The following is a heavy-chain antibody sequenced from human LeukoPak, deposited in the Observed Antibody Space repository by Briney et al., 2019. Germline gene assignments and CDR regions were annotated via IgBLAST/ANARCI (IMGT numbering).Heavy chain of an antibody. CDR3: AKDTSIGKYCTNGVCSPFDY. Sequence: GGSLTLSCAGSGFTFSIYAVMGVRQSTGQGVEWVSVISDSGDYTSYADSVRGRFTISRDNSRNTVYVQMISLRPEHRAVYYCAKDTSIGKYCTNGVCSPFDYWGQGTLVTVSS. J-gene: IGHJ4*02. V-gene: IGHV3-23*01. D-gene: IGHD2-8*01. CDR1: GFTFSIYA. CDR2: ISDSGDYT.